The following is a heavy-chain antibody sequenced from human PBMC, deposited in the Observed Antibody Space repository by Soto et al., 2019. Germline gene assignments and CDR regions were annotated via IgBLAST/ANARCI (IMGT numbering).Heavy chain of an antibody. V-gene: IGHV3-30*18. CDR2: ISYDGSNK. Sequence: QVQLVESGGGVVQPGRSPRLSCAASGFTFSSYGMHWVRQAPGKGLEWVAVISYDGSNKYYADSVKGRFTISRDNSKNTLYLQMNSLRAEDTAVYYCAKIPEGLYWYFDLWGRGTLVTVSS. CDR3: AKIPEGLYWYFDL. CDR1: GFTFSSYG. J-gene: IGHJ2*01.